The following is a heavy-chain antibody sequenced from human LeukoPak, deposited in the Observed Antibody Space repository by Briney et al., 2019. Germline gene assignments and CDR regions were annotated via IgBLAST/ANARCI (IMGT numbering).Heavy chain of an antibody. J-gene: IGHJ6*03. D-gene: IGHD6-19*01. Sequence: ASVKVSCTASGYTFTSYYMHWVRQAPGQGLEWMGIINPSGGSTSYAQKFQGRVTVTRDMSTSTVYMELSSLRSEDTAVYYCARDRFSSGWYNYYYMDVWGKGTTVTVSS. CDR3: ARDRFSSGWYNYYYMDV. CDR1: GYTFTSYY. CDR2: INPSGGST. V-gene: IGHV1-46*01.